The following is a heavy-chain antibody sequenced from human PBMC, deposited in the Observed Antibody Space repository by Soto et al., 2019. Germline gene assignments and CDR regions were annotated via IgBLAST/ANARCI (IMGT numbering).Heavy chain of an antibody. CDR2: IGDDGRV. J-gene: IGHJ5*02. D-gene: IGHD2-2*02. V-gene: IGHV4-39*02. CDR3: AREGECSSTRCYNEFDH. CDR1: GGSISGSPYH. Sequence: SEPLSLTCTVSGGSISGSPYHWGWIRQPPGKGLEWIGSIGDDGRVYYNPSLTGRATLFVDTSKNRFSLKLSSVTAADTAVYYCAREGECSSTRCYNEFDHWGQGTLGNGS.